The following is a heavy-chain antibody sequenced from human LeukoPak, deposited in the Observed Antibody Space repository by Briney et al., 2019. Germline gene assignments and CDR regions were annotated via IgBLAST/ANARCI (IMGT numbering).Heavy chain of an antibody. Sequence: PSETLSLTCTDSGGSISSGSYYWSWIRQPAGKGLEWIGRIYTSGSTNYNPSLKSRVTISVDTSKNQFSLKLSSVTAADTAVYYCAGGSGSYSWAYYYYYYMDVWGKGTTVTISS. D-gene: IGHD1-26*01. CDR1: GGSISSGSYY. CDR3: AGGSGSYSWAYYYYYYMDV. CDR2: IYTSGST. V-gene: IGHV4-61*02. J-gene: IGHJ6*03.